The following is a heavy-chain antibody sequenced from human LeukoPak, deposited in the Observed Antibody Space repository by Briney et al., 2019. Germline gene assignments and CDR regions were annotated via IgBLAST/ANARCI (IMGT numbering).Heavy chain of an antibody. V-gene: IGHV1-69*06. Sequence: SVKVSCKAAGGTFSSYAISWVREAPGQGLEWMGGIIPIFGTANYARKFQGRVTITADKSTSTAYMELSSLRSEDTAVYYCARYTVGGTYFDYWGQGTLVTVSS. CDR1: GGTFSSYA. CDR2: IIPIFGTA. J-gene: IGHJ4*02. CDR3: ARYTVGGTYFDY. D-gene: IGHD4-11*01.